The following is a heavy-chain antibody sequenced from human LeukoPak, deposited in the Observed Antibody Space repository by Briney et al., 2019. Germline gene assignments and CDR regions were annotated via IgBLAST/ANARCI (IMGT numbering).Heavy chain of an antibody. D-gene: IGHD3-10*01. Sequence: TGGTLRLSCAASGMSLSDSAMNWLRQAPGKGLEWLAHIRSRTKGYATTYAAGVTGRFVISRDDVKNMAFLQMTSLETEDTAVYYCIRHVEFQRPYWAQGVQVTVSS. J-gene: IGHJ4*02. CDR3: IRHVEFQRPY. CDR2: IRSRTKGYAT. V-gene: IGHV3-73*01. CDR1: GMSLSDSA.